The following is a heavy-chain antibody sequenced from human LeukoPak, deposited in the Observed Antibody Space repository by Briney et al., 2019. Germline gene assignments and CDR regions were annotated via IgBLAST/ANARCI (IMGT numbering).Heavy chain of an antibody. Sequence: GGSLRLSCAASGFTFSSYWMSWVRQAPGKGLEWVASISGTGSGTYYADSVKGRFTISRDNSKNEMYLQMNSLRAEDTAVYYCARDLPGIAAVFDYWGQGTLVTVSS. V-gene: IGHV3-23*01. CDR2: ISGTGSGT. CDR1: GFTFSSYW. D-gene: IGHD6-13*01. J-gene: IGHJ4*02. CDR3: ARDLPGIAAVFDY.